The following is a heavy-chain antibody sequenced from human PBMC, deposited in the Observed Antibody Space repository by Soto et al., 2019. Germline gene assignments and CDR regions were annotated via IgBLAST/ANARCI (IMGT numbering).Heavy chain of an antibody. J-gene: IGHJ5*02. CDR2: INHSGST. CDR3: ARGGLSYYYGSGSYWAKNWFDP. Sequence: SETLSFTCAVYGGSFSGYYWSWIRQPPGKGLEWIGEINHSGSTNYNPSLKSRVTISVDTSKNQFSLKLSSVTAADTAVYYCARGGLSYYYGSGSYWAKNWFDPWGQGTLVTVSS. D-gene: IGHD3-10*01. V-gene: IGHV4-34*01. CDR1: GGSFSGYY.